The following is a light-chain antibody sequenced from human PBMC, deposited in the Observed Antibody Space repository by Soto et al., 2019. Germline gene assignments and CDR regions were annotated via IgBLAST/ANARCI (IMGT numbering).Light chain of an antibody. CDR1: QSVYSNY. CDR3: QQYDNSPFT. J-gene: IGKJ3*01. CDR2: GAS. V-gene: IGKV3-20*01. Sequence: EIVLTQSPGTLSLSPGERATLSCRASQSVYSNYLAWYQQKPGQTPRLLIYGASSRATGIPDRFSGSGSGTDFTLTISRLETEDFAVYYCQQYDNSPFTFGPGTNVDVK.